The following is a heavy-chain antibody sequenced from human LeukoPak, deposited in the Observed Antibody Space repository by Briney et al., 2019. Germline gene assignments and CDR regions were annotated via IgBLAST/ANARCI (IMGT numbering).Heavy chain of an antibody. D-gene: IGHD4-23*01. Sequence: ASVKVSCKASGGTFSIYDMSWVRQAPGQGLEWMGRIIPILGIANYAQKFQGRVTIAADKSTSTAYMELSSLRSEDSAVYYCARALRPYHGGNSGGPFDYWGQGTLVTVSS. V-gene: IGHV1-69*04. CDR1: GGTFSIYD. CDR3: ARALRPYHGGNSGGPFDY. CDR2: IIPILGIA. J-gene: IGHJ4*02.